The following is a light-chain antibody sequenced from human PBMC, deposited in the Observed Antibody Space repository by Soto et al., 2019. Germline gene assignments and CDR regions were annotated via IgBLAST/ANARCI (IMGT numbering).Light chain of an antibody. CDR3: QQYYKVPVT. CDR1: QDVNYS. J-gene: IGKJ5*01. Sequence: DIQMTQSPSSLSASIGHRVTITCQASQDVNYSLNWYQQKPRKAPNLLIYDVSNLGTGVPSRFGGSGSGTDFTFSISRLQPEDIGAYYCQQYYKVPVTFGQGTRLEI. CDR2: DVS. V-gene: IGKV1-33*01.